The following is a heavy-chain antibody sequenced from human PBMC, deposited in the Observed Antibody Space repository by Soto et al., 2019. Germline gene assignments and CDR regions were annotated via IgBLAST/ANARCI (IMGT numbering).Heavy chain of an antibody. CDR3: AKFSYDSSGYLFDY. CDR1: GFTFSSYA. D-gene: IGHD3-22*01. Sequence: QPGGSLRLSCAASGFTFSSYAMSWVRQAPGKGLEWVSAISSSGGSTYYADSVKGRFTISRDNSKNTLYLQMNSLRAEDTAVYYCAKFSYDSSGYLFDYWGLGTLVTVSS. V-gene: IGHV3-23*01. CDR2: ISSSGGST. J-gene: IGHJ4*02.